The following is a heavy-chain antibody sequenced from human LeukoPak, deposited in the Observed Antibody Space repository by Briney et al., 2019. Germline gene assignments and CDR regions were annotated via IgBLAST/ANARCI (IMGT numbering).Heavy chain of an antibody. CDR3: ARHGYSGSYYDFDY. D-gene: IGHD1-26*01. J-gene: IGHJ4*02. Sequence: SETLSLTCTVSGGSISRSDYYWGWIRQPPGKGLEWIGTIYYSGTTYYNPSLKSRVTISVDTSKNQFSLRLGSVTAADTAVYYCARHGYSGSYYDFDYWGQGTLVTVSS. CDR1: GGSISRSDYY. CDR2: IYYSGTT. V-gene: IGHV4-39*01.